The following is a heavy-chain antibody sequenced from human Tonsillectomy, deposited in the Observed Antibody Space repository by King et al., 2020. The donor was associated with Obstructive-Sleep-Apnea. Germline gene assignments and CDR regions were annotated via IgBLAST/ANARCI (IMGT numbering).Heavy chain of an antibody. CDR1: GYTFTGYY. V-gene: IGHV1-2*04. CDR2: INPNSGGT. CDR3: ARDPGIAVAGRDAFDI. Sequence: VQLVESGAEVKKPGASVKVSCKASGYTFTGYYMHWVRQAPGQGLEWMGWINPNSGGTNYAQKFQGWVTITRDTSISTAYMELSRLRSDDTAVYYCARDPGIAVAGRDAFDIWGQGTMVTVSS. D-gene: IGHD6-19*01. J-gene: IGHJ3*02.